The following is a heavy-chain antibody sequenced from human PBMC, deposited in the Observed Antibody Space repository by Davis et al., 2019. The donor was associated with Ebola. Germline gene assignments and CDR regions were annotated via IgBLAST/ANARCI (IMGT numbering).Heavy chain of an antibody. J-gene: IGHJ6*04. V-gene: IGHV4-39*01. D-gene: IGHD3-22*01. CDR2: IYYSGIT. Sequence: SETLSLICTVSGGSIISSSSYWGWIRQPPRKGLEWIGSIYYSGITYYNPSLKSRVTISVDTSKNQFSLKLSSVTAADTAVYYCASLYYYDSSGYFYWRDYGMDVWGKGTTVTVSS. CDR3: ASLYYYDSSGYFYWRDYGMDV. CDR1: GGSIISSSSY.